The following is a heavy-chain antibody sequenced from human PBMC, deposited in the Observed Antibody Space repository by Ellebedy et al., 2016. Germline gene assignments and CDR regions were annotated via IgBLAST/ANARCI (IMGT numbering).Heavy chain of an antibody. CDR2: IGTAGDT. J-gene: IGHJ3*02. D-gene: IGHD1-1*01. CDR1: GFTFSSYD. V-gene: IGHV3-13*01. Sequence: GGSLRLXCAASGFTFSSYDMHWVRQATGKGLEWVSAIGTAGDTYYPGSVKGRFTISRENAKNSLYLQMNSLRAGDTAVYYCARRRDDGDAFDIWGQGTMVTVSS. CDR3: ARRRDDGDAFDI.